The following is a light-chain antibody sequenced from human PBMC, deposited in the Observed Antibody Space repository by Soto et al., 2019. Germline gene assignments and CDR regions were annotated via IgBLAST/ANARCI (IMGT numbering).Light chain of an antibody. Sequence: DIVMTQSPDSLAVSLGERATINCKSSQSVLYSSNNKNYLAWYQQKPGQPPKLLIYWASTRESGVPDRFSGSGSETDFTLTISSLQDEDVAVYYCQQYYTTPPLTFGGGTKVEIK. CDR1: QSVLYSSNNKNY. CDR2: WAS. CDR3: QQYYTTPPLT. J-gene: IGKJ4*01. V-gene: IGKV4-1*01.